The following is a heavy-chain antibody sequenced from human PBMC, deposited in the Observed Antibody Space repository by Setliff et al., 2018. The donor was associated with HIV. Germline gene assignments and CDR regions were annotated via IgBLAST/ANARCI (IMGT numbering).Heavy chain of an antibody. V-gene: IGHV1-2*06. Sequence: ASVKVSCKASGYTFTGFYMHWVRQAPGQGLEWMGRINPNSGGTNFAQKFQGRVTMTRDTSTSTVYMELSSLRSEDTAVYYCARDPLDGDGPFDYWGQGTRVTVSS. CDR3: ARDPLDGDGPFDY. J-gene: IGHJ4*02. D-gene: IGHD7-27*01. CDR2: INPNSGGT. CDR1: GYTFTGFY.